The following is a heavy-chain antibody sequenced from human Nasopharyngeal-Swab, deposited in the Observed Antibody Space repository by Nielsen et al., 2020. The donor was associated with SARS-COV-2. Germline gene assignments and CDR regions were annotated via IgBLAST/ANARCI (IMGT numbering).Heavy chain of an antibody. Sequence: GSLRLSCAVYGGSFSGYYWGWIRQPPGKGLEWIGSIYYSGSTYYNPSLKSRVTISVDTSKNQFSLKLSSVTAADTAVYYCARVIVGADYFDYWGQGTLVTVSS. J-gene: IGHJ4*02. D-gene: IGHD1-26*01. V-gene: IGHV4-34*01. CDR3: ARVIVGADYFDY. CDR1: GGSFSGYY. CDR2: IYYSGST.